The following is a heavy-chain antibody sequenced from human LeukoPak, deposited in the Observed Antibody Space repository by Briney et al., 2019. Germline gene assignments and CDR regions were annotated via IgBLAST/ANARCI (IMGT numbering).Heavy chain of an antibody. J-gene: IGHJ6*02. CDR2: IKQDGSEK. V-gene: IGHV3-7*01. CDR1: GFTFSSYW. Sequence: GGSLRLSCAASGFTFSSYWMSWVRQAPGKGLEWVANIKQDGSEKYYVDSVKGRLTISRDNAKNSLYLQMNSLRAEDTAVYYCARKGKPLYYYYGMDVWGQGTTVTVSS. CDR3: ARKGKPLYYYYGMDV.